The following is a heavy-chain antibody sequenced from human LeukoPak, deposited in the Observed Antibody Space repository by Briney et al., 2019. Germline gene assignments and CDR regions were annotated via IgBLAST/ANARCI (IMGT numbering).Heavy chain of an antibody. D-gene: IGHD3-10*01. CDR1: GFTFSTYS. CDR3: SRDLSDYYGSGSYSEGSY. Sequence: QTGGSLRLSCAASGFTFSTYSMKWVRQAPGKGLEWVSYISSSSGTIYYADSVKGRFTISRDNAKNSLYLQMNGLRDEDTAVYYCSRDLSDYYGSGSYSEGSYWGQGTLVTVSS. J-gene: IGHJ4*02. V-gene: IGHV3-48*02. CDR2: ISSSSGTI.